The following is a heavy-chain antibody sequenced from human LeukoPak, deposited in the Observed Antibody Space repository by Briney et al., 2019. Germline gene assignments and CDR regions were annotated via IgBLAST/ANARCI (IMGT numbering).Heavy chain of an antibody. CDR2: ISGSGGST. J-gene: IGHJ6*02. CDR1: GFTFSSYA. CDR3: AKVISGPNYYYSMDV. D-gene: IGHD2-8*02. V-gene: IGHV3-23*01. Sequence: PGGSLRLSCAASGFTFSSYAMSWVRQAPGKGLEWVSAISGSGGSTYYADSVKGRFTISRDNSKNTLYLQMNSLRAEDTAVYYCAKVISGPNYYYSMDVWGQGTTVTVSS.